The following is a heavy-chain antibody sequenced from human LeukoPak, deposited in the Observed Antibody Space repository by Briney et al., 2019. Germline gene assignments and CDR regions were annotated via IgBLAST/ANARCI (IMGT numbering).Heavy chain of an antibody. V-gene: IGHV3-11*04. CDR2: ISTSSSTI. J-gene: IGHJ3*02. CDR1: GFTFSDCY. D-gene: IGHD3-22*01. Sequence: GGSLRLSCAASGFTFSDCYMNWIRQAPGKGLEWVSYISTSSSTIYYADSVKGRFTISRDNAKNSLYLQMNSLRAEDTAVYYCARDRAGYHYGSDAFDIWGQGTMVTVSS. CDR3: ARDRAGYHYGSDAFDI.